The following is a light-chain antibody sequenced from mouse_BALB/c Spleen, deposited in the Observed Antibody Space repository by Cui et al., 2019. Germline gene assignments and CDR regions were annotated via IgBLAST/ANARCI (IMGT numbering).Light chain of an antibody. CDR2: ERN. CDR1: TNIDDD. CDR3: LQSDNMPYT. Sequence: ETTATHSQAALSAATGQKATIRCITITNIDDDMNWNKQKPVEPPNLLISERNTLSPGVPSPFSSSGYGTDFVFTIENTLSEDVADYYCLQSDNMPYTFGGGTKLEIK. J-gene: IGKJ2*01. V-gene: IGKV17-127*01.